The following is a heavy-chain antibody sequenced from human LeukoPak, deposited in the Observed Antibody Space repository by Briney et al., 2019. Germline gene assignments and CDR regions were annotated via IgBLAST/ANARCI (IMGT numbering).Heavy chain of an antibody. CDR3: VRDRGLLAVTRLNWLDP. D-gene: IGHD2-8*02. CDR2: INPKSGDT. Sequence: GASVKVSCKASGYIFFDYYIHWVRQARGQGLEWMGWINPKSGDTDYAQNFQGRVTMTRDTSTTTAYLELSRVRQDDTAVYFCVRDRGLLAVTRLNWLDPWGQGTLVTVSS. CDR1: GYIFFDYY. V-gene: IGHV1-2*02. J-gene: IGHJ5*02.